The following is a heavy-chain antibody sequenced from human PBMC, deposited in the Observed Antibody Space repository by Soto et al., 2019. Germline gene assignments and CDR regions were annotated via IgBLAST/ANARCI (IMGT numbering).Heavy chain of an antibody. J-gene: IGHJ4*02. CDR1: GGSFSDYY. CDR3: ARAPIYSSDWSASGNLDY. V-gene: IGHV4-34*01. Sequence: SETLSLTCAVYGGSFSDYYWSWIRQPPGKGLEWIGEIDHSGSTNYSPSLKSRVTISVDTSKNQFSLKLSSVTAADTAVYYCARAPIYSSDWSASGNLDYWGLGTLVTVSS. CDR2: IDHSGST. D-gene: IGHD6-19*01.